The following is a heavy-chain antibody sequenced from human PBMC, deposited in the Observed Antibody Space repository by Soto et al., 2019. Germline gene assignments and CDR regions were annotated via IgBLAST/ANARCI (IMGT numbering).Heavy chain of an antibody. CDR3: ATGGNYYDSRALAY. V-gene: IGHV1-69*01. CDR1: GDSFSSYA. D-gene: IGHD3-22*01. J-gene: IGHJ4*02. CDR2: IIPIFGTA. Sequence: QVQLVQSVAEVKKPGSSVKVSCKASGDSFSSYAISWVRQAPGHGLEWMGRIIPIFGTANYAQRVEGRVTITADESTSTANMELSSLRSDDTAGYYCATGGNYYDSRALAYWGQGTLVTVSS.